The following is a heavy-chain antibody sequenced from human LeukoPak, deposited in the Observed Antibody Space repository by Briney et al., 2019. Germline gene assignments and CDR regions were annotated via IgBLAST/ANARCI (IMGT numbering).Heavy chain of an antibody. Sequence: GGSLRLSCAASGFTFSSYGMHWVRQAPGKGLEWVAFIRYDGSNKYYADSVKGRFTISRDNSKNTLYLQMNSLRAEDTAVYYCAKSGIAARPVASWFDPWGQGTLVTVSS. D-gene: IGHD6-6*01. V-gene: IGHV3-30*02. CDR3: AKSGIAARPVASWFDP. CDR1: GFTFSSYG. J-gene: IGHJ5*02. CDR2: IRYDGSNK.